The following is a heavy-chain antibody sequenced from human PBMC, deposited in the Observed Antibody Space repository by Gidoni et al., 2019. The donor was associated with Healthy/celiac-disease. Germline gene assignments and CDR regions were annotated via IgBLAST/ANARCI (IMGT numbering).Heavy chain of an antibody. V-gene: IGHV1-69*01. Sequence: QVQLVQSGAEVKKPGSSVKVSCKASGGTFSSYAISWVRQAPGQGLEWMGGIIPIFGTANYAQKFQGRVTITADESTSTAYMELSSLRSEDTAVYYCARYKEEAIYDSSGEFSGHGFDPWGQGTLVTVSS. D-gene: IGHD3-22*01. CDR1: GGTFSSYA. CDR3: ARYKEEAIYDSSGEFSGHGFDP. J-gene: IGHJ5*02. CDR2: IIPIFGTA.